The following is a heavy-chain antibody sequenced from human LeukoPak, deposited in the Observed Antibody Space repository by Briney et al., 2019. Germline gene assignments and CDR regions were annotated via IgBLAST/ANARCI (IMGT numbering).Heavy chain of an antibody. J-gene: IGHJ4*02. V-gene: IGHV3-74*01. Sequence: GGSLRLSCAASGFTFSTYWMHWVRQAPGMGLVWVSRTNSDGSSTGYADSVKGRFTISRDNAKNTLYLQMNSLRAEDTAVYYCAKGGATVIDYWGQGTLVTVSS. CDR2: TNSDGSST. CDR1: GFTFSTYW. D-gene: IGHD4-17*01. CDR3: AKGGATVIDY.